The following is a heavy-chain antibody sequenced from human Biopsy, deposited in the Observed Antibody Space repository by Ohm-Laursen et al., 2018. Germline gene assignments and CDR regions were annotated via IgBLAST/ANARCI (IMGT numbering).Heavy chain of an antibody. CDR2: IFTSGSI. D-gene: IGHD3-22*01. V-gene: IGHV4-4*07. CDR1: ASSISDYY. J-gene: IGHJ4*02. Sequence: SQTLSLTCSVSASSISDYYCVWIPQPAGKGLEWIGLIFTSGSITYNPSLRSRVTMSVDTSKNQFTLNLSSVTAADTAMYYCAKGYTDYSDSSGFSYYFRYWGQGTLVTVSS. CDR3: AKGYTDYSDSSGFSYYFRY.